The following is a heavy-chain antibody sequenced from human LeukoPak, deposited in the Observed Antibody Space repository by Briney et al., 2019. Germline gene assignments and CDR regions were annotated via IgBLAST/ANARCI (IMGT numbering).Heavy chain of an antibody. D-gene: IGHD2-21*01. CDR2: FSYSGGP. CDR3: ARPQYCGSNCYHAFEL. J-gene: IGHJ3*01. CDR1: GGSINTYY. V-gene: IGHV4-59*08. Sequence: AETLSLTCAVSGGSINTYYWSRIRQPPGKGLEWIGYFSYSGGPNYNPSLKSRVTISVDTSKNQFSLKLSSVTAADTAVYYCARPQYCGSNCYHAFELWGQGPWLTVSS.